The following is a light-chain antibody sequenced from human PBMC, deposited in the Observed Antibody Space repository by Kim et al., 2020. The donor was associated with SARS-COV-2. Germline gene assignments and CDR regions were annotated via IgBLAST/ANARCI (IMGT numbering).Light chain of an antibody. J-gene: IGKJ1*01. CDR1: QSISSW. CDR2: KAS. Sequence: DIQMTQSPSTLSASVGDRVTITCRASQSISSWLAWYQQKPGKTPNLLIYKASSLETRVPSRFSGSGSGTEFTLTISSLQPDDFATYYCQQYNSYPWTFGQGTKVDI. V-gene: IGKV1-5*03. CDR3: QQYNSYPWT.